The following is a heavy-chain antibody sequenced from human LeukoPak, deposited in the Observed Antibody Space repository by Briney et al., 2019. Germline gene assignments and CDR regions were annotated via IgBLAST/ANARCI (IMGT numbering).Heavy chain of an antibody. CDR3: ARDQYYDSSGLDY. J-gene: IGHJ4*02. CDR1: GGTFSSYA. CDR2: IIPILGIA. D-gene: IGHD3-22*01. Sequence: GASVKVSCKASGGTFSSYAISWVRQAPGQGLEWMGRIIPILGIANYAQKLQGRVTMTTDTSTSTAYMELRSLRSDDTAVYYCARDQYYDSSGLDYWGQGTLVTVSS. V-gene: IGHV1-69*04.